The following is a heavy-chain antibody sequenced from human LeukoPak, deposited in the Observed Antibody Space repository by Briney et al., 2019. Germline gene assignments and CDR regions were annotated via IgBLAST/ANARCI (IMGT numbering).Heavy chain of an antibody. Sequence: GGSLRLSCAASGFTFSSYWMSWVRQAPGKGLEWVAVIWYDGSNKYYADSVKGRFTISRDNSKNTLYLQMNSLRAEDTAVYYCARSEELLYSLDYWGQGTLVTVSS. J-gene: IGHJ4*02. D-gene: IGHD3-10*01. CDR1: GFTFSSYW. CDR3: ARSEELLYSLDY. CDR2: IWYDGSNK. V-gene: IGHV3-33*08.